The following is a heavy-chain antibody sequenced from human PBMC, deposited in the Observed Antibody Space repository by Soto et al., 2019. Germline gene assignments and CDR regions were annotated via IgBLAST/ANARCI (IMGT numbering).Heavy chain of an antibody. Sequence: HEHLVQSGAEVKRPGASLKVSCKASGYSFTGYYIHWVRQAPGQGLEWMGWINPDSGATNYAQNFQGRVTLPRDTSISTAAMALTSLTPDATAGYYCARGDYGTGGYPFPYFDYWGQGTLVIVSS. CDR1: GYSFTGYY. CDR3: ARGDYGTGGYPFPYFDY. CDR2: INPDSGAT. J-gene: IGHJ4*02. V-gene: IGHV1-2*02. D-gene: IGHD2-8*02.